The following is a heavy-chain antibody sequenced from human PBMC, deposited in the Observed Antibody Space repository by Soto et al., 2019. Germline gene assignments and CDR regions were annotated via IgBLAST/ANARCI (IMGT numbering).Heavy chain of an antibody. Sequence: SETLSLTCAVSGGSISSSNWWSWVRQPPGKGLEWIGEIYHSGSTNYNPSLKSRVTISVDKSKNQFSLKLSSVTAADTAVYYCARGILVPAAMDYYYYGMDVWGQGTXVTVSS. CDR1: GGSISSSNW. D-gene: IGHD2-2*01. CDR3: ARGILVPAAMDYYYYGMDV. V-gene: IGHV4-4*02. CDR2: IYHSGST. J-gene: IGHJ6*02.